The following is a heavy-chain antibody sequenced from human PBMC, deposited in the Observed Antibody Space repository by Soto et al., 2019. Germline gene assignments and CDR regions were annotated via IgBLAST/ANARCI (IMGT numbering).Heavy chain of an antibody. J-gene: IGHJ2*01. Sequence: QVQLVQSGAEVKRPGASVKVSCKASGYTFSEYGISWVRQAPGQGLEWMGWISPYNGETSFPQNDDGRVTLATDTSTNTAYMDLRSLRSDDTAVYYCAKDRHRRVRRSPASGGWFFDLWGPGTLVTVSS. CDR2: ISPYNGET. CDR1: GYTFSEYG. V-gene: IGHV1-18*01. CDR3: AKDRHRRVRRSPASGGWFFDL. D-gene: IGHD2-15*01.